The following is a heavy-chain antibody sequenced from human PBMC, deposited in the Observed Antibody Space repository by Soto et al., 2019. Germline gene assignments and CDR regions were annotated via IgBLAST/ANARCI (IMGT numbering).Heavy chain of an antibody. Sequence: PSETLSLTCTVSGGSISSSSYYWSWVRQPPGKGLEWIGYFYNGESTNYNPSLKSRVTISVDTSKNQFSLNLNSVTAADTAVYYCARRWGRTFDYWGQGTLVTVSS. V-gene: IGHV4-61*05. CDR2: FYNGEST. D-gene: IGHD7-27*01. CDR1: GGSISSSSYY. CDR3: ARRWGRTFDY. J-gene: IGHJ4*02.